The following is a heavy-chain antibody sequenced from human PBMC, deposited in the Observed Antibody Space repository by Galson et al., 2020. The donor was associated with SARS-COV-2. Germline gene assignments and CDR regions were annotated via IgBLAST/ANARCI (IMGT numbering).Heavy chain of an antibody. Sequence: GESLKISCAASGFTFSSYGMPWVRPAPGKGLEWVAVISYDGSNKYYADSVKGRFTISRDNSKNTLYLQMNSLRAEDTAVYYCAKAEVTDWGQGTLVTVSS. CDR1: GFTFSSYG. D-gene: IGHD2-21*02. CDR3: AKAEVTD. J-gene: IGHJ4*02. V-gene: IGHV3-30*18. CDR2: ISYDGSNK.